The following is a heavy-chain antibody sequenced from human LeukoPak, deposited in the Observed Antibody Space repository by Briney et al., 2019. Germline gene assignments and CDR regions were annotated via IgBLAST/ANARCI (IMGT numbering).Heavy chain of an antibody. CDR2: IYHSGST. Sequence: KPSQTLSLTCTVSGGSISSGGYYWSWIRQPPGKGLEWIGYIYHSGSTYYNPSLKSRVTISVDTSKNQFSLKLSSVTAADTAVYYCARDLTMIVVAPDHRAFDIWGQGTMVTVSS. CDR3: ARDLTMIVVAPDHRAFDI. CDR1: GGSISSGGYY. V-gene: IGHV4-30-2*01. D-gene: IGHD3-22*01. J-gene: IGHJ3*02.